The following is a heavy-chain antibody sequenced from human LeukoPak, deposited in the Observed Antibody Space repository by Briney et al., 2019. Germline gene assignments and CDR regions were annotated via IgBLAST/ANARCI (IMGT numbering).Heavy chain of an antibody. J-gene: IGHJ4*02. D-gene: IGHD3-22*01. CDR2: ISGSGGST. Sequence: PGGSLRLSCAASGFTFSSYAMSWVRQAPGKGPEWVSAISGSGGSTYYADSVKGRFTISRDNSKNTLYLQMNSLRAEDTAVYYCAKEPNYYDSSGYDYWGQGTLVTVSS. CDR3: AKEPNYYDSSGYDY. CDR1: GFTFSSYA. V-gene: IGHV3-23*01.